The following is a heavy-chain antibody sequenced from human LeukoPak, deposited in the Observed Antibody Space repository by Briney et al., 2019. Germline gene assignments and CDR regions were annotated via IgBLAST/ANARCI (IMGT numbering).Heavy chain of an antibody. CDR2: IYSGGST. J-gene: IGHJ4*02. V-gene: IGHV3-66*01. D-gene: IGHD1-1*01. CDR3: ARNNWNSRTQRWFYFDY. Sequence: PGGSLRLSCAASGFTVSSNYMSWVRQAPGKGLEWVSVIYSGGSTYYADSVKGRFTISRDNSKNTVYLQMDSLRAEDTAVYYCARNNWNSRTQRWFYFDYWGQGTLVTVSS. CDR1: GFTVSSNY.